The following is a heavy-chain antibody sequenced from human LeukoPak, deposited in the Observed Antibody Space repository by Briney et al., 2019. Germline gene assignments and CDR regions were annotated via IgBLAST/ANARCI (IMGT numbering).Heavy chain of an antibody. J-gene: IGHJ4*02. CDR1: GFTFSNYG. V-gene: IGHV3-33*01. Sequence: GGSLRLSCAASGFTFSNYGMHWVRQAPGKGLEWVAIIWYDGSNKYYADSAKGRFTISRDNSKNTLYLQMNSLRAEDTAVYYCARDRDVYSSRWNRNFAYWGQGTLVTVSA. D-gene: IGHD6-13*01. CDR3: ARDRDVYSSRWNRNFAY. CDR2: IWYDGSNK.